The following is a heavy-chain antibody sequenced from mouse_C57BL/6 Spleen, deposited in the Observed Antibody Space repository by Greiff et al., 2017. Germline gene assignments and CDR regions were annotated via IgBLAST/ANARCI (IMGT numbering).Heavy chain of an antibody. Sequence: EVQLQQSGTVLARPGASVKMSCKTSGYTFTSYWMHWVKQRPGQGLEWIGAIYPGNSDTSYNQKFKGKAKLTAVTSASTASMELSSLTNEDSAVYDCTKGDDYLAWFAYWGQGTLVTVSA. D-gene: IGHD2-4*01. CDR2: IYPGNSDT. CDR3: TKGDDYLAWFAY. V-gene: IGHV1-5*01. J-gene: IGHJ3*01. CDR1: GYTFTSYW.